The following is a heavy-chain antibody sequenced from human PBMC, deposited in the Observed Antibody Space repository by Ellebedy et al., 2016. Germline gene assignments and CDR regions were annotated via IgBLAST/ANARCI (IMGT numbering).Heavy chain of an antibody. V-gene: IGHV3-74*01. CDR2: VNSDGSSP. D-gene: IGHD3-22*01. CDR1: GFTLSDYW. J-gene: IGHJ6*03. Sequence: GESLKISXAASGFTLSDYWMHWLRQVPGKGLVWVSRVNSDGSSPSYADSVKGRFTISRDNAKNTLYLQMNSLKAEDTAVYFCARGEWYGRTVVVTTDYESAHFMDVWGKGPTVTVAS. CDR3: ARGEWYGRTVVVTTDYESAHFMDV.